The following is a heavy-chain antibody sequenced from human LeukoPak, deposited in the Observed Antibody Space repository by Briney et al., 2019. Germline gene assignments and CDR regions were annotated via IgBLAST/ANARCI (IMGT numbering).Heavy chain of an antibody. CDR1: GFSFSTYG. D-gene: IGHD3-10*01. J-gene: IGHJ4*02. CDR3: AREDSYYYGSGSYPFDY. Sequence: GGSLRLSCAASGFSFSTYGMHWVRQAPGKGLEGVAFIRYDGSDRYYTDSVKGRFTISRDNSKNILSLQMNSLRAEDTAVYYCAREDSYYYGSGSYPFDYWGQGTLVTVSS. CDR2: IRYDGSDR. V-gene: IGHV3-30*02.